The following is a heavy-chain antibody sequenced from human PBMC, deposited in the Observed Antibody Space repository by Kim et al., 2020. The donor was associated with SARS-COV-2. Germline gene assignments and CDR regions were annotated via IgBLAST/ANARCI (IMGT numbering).Heavy chain of an antibody. V-gene: IGHV1-18*01. Sequence: NYAQKLQGRVTMTTDTSTSTAYMGLRSLRSDDTAVYYCARELLWFGEIDYWGQGTLVTVSS. D-gene: IGHD3-10*01. CDR3: ARELLWFGEIDY. J-gene: IGHJ4*02.